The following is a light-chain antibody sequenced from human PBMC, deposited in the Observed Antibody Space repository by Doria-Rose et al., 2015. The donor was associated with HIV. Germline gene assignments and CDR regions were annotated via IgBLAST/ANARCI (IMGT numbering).Light chain of an antibody. CDR2: GAS. Sequence: DIRMTQSPSFLSASVGVRVTITCRASQGISRYLAWYQQKPGKAPTLLIFGASTLQSGVPSRFSGSGSGTEFTLTISSLQPEDCATYYCQQFDSFPRTFGQGTKVELK. V-gene: IGKV1-9*01. CDR3: QQFDSFPRT. CDR1: QGISRY. J-gene: IGKJ1*01.